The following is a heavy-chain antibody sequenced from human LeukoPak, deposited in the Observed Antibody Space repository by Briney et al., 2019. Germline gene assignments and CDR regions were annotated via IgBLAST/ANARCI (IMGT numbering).Heavy chain of an antibody. Sequence: SQTLSLTCTLPGYSITNYYWSWIRHPPGKGRGWIGYVSYSGAPDNNPSLKSRATISLDTSRNPFSLQLSSVTAADTAEYYCARQRWDRLTYYYDGMEVWGQGATVTVSS. CDR1: GYSITNYY. CDR2: VSYSGAP. J-gene: IGHJ6*01. D-gene: IGHD1-26*01. V-gene: IGHV4-59*08. CDR3: ARQRWDRLTYYYDGMEV.